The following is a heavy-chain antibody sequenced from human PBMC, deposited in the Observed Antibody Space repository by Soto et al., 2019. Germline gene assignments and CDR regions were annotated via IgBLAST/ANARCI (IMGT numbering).Heavy chain of an antibody. D-gene: IGHD6-19*01. J-gene: IGHJ6*02. Sequence: GASLKISCKASGYSFTSYWIGWVREMPGKGLEWMGNIHPGDADTSYTPSFQGQVTISGDKAITTVFLQWRSLKASDTATYYCARHSKNPRIAVGGSGYYYAMDDWGQGTTGTVSS. CDR2: IHPGDADT. CDR3: ARHSKNPRIAVGGSGYYYAMDD. V-gene: IGHV5-51*01. CDR1: GYSFTSYW.